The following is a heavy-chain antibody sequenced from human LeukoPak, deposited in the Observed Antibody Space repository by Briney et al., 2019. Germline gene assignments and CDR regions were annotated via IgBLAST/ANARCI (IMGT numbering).Heavy chain of an antibody. V-gene: IGHV1-18*01. D-gene: IGHD6-19*01. CDR2: ISGYNGDT. CDR3: ARDPTNTSGRYAHFDY. CDR1: GYTFTHHG. Sequence: ASVKVSCKASGYTFTHHGITWVRQAPGQGLEWMGWISGYNGDTHFAQNFWGRITMTTDTATSTAYMELRSLTSDDTAVYYCARDPTNTSGRYAHFDYWGQGTLVTVSS. J-gene: IGHJ4*02.